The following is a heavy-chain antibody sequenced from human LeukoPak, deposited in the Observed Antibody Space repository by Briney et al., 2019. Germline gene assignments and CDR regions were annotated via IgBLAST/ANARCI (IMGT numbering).Heavy chain of an antibody. CDR2: INSDGSTT. CDR3: ARGRYCSGGSCYVY. V-gene: IGHV3-74*01. D-gene: IGHD2-15*01. Sequence: QPGGSLRLSCATSGFTFSSYWMHWVRQAPGKGLVWVSCINSDGSTTNYADSVKGRFTISRDNAKNTLYLQMDSLRAEDTAVYCCARGRYCSGGSCYVYWGQGTLVTVSS. CDR1: GFTFSSYW. J-gene: IGHJ4*02.